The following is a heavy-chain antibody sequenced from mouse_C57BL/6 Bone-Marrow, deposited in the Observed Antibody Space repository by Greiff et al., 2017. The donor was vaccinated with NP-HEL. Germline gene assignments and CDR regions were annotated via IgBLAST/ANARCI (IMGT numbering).Heavy chain of an antibody. J-gene: IGHJ2*01. CDR1: GYTFTSYW. D-gene: IGHD2-3*01. V-gene: IGHV1-53*01. CDR2: INPSNGGT. Sequence: QVQLQQPGTELVKPGASVKLSCKASGYTFTSYWMHWVKQRPGQGLEWIGNINPSNGGTNYNEKFKSKATLTVDKSSSTAYMQLSSLTSEDSAVYYCARKGARGDGYSLFDYWGQGTTLTVSS. CDR3: ARKGARGDGYSLFDY.